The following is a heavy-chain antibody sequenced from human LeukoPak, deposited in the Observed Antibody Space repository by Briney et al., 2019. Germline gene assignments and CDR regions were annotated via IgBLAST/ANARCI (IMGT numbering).Heavy chain of an antibody. CDR3: ARVYCGSDSCHYFDY. CDR1: GGSTSNSNW. CDR2: THHSGGS. V-gene: IGHV4-4*02. D-gene: IGHD2-21*02. Sequence: SETLSLTCAVSGGSTSNSNWWTWVRQPPGEGLEWIGETHHSGGSNYNPSLKSRVTISVDTSKNQFSLKLSSVTAADTALYYCARVYCGSDSCHYFDYWGQGTLVTVSS. J-gene: IGHJ4*02.